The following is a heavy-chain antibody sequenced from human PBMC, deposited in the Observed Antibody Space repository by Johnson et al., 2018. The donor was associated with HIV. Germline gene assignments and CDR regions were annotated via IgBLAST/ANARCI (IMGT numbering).Heavy chain of an antibody. CDR3: VRSPETGDRLWRAFDI. CDR1: GFTFSSYA. J-gene: IGHJ3*02. D-gene: IGHD4-17*01. V-gene: IGHV3-30-3*01. Sequence: QVQLVESGGGVVQPGRSLRLSCAASGFTFSSYAMHWVRQAPGKGLEWVAVISYDGSNKYYADSVKGRFTISRDNSKNTLYLQMNSLRVEDTAVYYCVRSPETGDRLWRAFDIWGHGTMVTVSS. CDR2: ISYDGSNK.